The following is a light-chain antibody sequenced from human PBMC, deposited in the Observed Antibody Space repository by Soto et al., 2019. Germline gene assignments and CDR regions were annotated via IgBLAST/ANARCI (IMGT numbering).Light chain of an antibody. J-gene: IGLJ2*01. Sequence: QSALTQPASVSGSPGQSITISCTGTSSDVGGYNYVSWYQQHPGKAPKLMIYDVSNRPSGVSNRFSGSKSGNTASLTISGLQAEDEADSYCSSYTSSRTLVFGGGTQVTVL. CDR3: SSYTSSRTLV. CDR1: SSDVGGYNY. V-gene: IGLV2-14*01. CDR2: DVS.